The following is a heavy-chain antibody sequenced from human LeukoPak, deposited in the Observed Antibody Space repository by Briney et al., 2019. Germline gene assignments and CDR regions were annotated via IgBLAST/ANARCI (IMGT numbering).Heavy chain of an antibody. V-gene: IGHV4-34*01. CDR1: GGSFSGYY. J-gene: IGHJ4*02. Sequence: PSETLSLTCAVYGGSFSGYYWSWIRQLPGKGLEWIGEINHSGSTNYNPSLKSRVTISVDTSKNQFSLKLSSVTAADTAVYYCSRVAGRNDIDYWGQGTLVTVPS. CDR3: SRVAGRNDIDY. D-gene: IGHD3-22*01. CDR2: INHSGST.